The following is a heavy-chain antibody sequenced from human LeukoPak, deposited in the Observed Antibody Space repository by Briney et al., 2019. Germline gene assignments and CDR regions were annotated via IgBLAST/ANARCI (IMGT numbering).Heavy chain of an antibody. J-gene: IGHJ6*03. Sequence: GASVKVSCKVSGFTLADLSMHWVRQAPGKGLEWVGGFDRKNGDTIYAQRFRGRVTLTEDTSTGTAYMDLSSLSADDTAVYYCATGVFCATTTCPGYQHFYYFMDLWGKGTTVTVSS. CDR3: ATGVFCATTTCPGYQHFYYFMDL. D-gene: IGHD2-2*01. CDR2: FDRKNGDT. CDR1: GFTLADLS. V-gene: IGHV1-24*01.